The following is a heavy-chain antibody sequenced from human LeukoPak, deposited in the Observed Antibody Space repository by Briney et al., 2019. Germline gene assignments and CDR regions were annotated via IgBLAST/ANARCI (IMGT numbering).Heavy chain of an antibody. J-gene: IGHJ4*02. Sequence: SETLSLTCTVSGGSISSSSYYWGWIRQPPGKGLEWIGSIYYSGSTYYNPSLKSRVTISVDTSKNQFSLKLSSVTAADTAVYYCARDPENYYGSGSFDYWGQGTLVTVSS. V-gene: IGHV4-39*07. CDR2: IYYSGST. CDR3: ARDPENYYGSGSFDY. CDR1: GGSISSSSYY. D-gene: IGHD3-10*01.